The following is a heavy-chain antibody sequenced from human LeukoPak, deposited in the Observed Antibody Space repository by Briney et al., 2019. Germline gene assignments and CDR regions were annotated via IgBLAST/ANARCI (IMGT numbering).Heavy chain of an antibody. J-gene: IGHJ4*02. Sequence: PGGSLRLSCAASGFTFSSYGMHWVRQAPGKGLEWVAFIRYDGSNEYYAVSVKGRFTISRDNFKSTLSLQMNSLRPEDTALYYCARDRTKYCSGGTCYSSYSFDYWGQGTLVTVSS. D-gene: IGHD2-15*01. CDR3: ARDRTKYCSGGTCYSSYSFDY. CDR1: GFTFSSYG. CDR2: IRYDGSNE. V-gene: IGHV3-30*02.